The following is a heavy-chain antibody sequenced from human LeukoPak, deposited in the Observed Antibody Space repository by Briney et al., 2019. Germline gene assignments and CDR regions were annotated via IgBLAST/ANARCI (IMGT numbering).Heavy chain of an antibody. CDR3: ARNAEYFQH. CDR1: GVSISSYY. Sequence: DPSETLSLTCTVSGVSISSYYWSWIRQPPGKGLEWIGYIYYSGSSNYNPSLKSRVTISVDTSNNQFSLKLSSVTAADTAVYYCARNAEYFQHWGQGTLVTVSS. J-gene: IGHJ1*01. CDR2: IYYSGSS. V-gene: IGHV4-59*01.